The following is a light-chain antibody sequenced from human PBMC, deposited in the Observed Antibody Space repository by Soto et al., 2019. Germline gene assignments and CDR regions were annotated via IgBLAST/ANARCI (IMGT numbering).Light chain of an antibody. Sequence: QSVLAPPASVSGSPGQSIAISCTGTSSDVGAYNYVSWYQQYPGKAPKLMIYGVTNRPSGVSNRFSGSKTGNTASLTISGLQAEDEADYYCFSHRGGDSHVFGTGTKVTVL. V-gene: IGLV2-14*01. J-gene: IGLJ1*01. CDR2: GVT. CDR3: FSHRGGDSHV. CDR1: SSDVGAYNY.